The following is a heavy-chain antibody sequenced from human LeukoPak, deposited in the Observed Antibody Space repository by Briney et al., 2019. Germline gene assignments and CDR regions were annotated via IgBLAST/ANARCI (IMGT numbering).Heavy chain of an antibody. J-gene: IGHJ4*02. D-gene: IGHD5-12*01. V-gene: IGHV3-21*01. Sequence: GGSLRLSCAASGFTFSSYSMNWVRQAPGKGLEWVSSISSSSSYIYYADSVKGRFTISRDNAKNSLYLQMNSLRAEDTAVYYCASGGSDLDIVATINPDYWGQGKLVTVSS. CDR2: ISSSSSYI. CDR3: ASGGSDLDIVATINPDY. CDR1: GFTFSSYS.